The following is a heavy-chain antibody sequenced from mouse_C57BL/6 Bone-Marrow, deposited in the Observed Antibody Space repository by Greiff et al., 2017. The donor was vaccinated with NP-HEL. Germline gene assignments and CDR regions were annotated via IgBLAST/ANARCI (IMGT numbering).Heavy chain of an antibody. J-gene: IGHJ2*01. CDR3: TTDWDGDY. D-gene: IGHD4-1*01. Sequence: EVNVVESGAELVRPGASVKLSCTASGFNIKDDYMHWVKQRPEQGLEWIGWIDPENGDTEYASKFQGKATITADTSSNTAYLQLSSLTSEDTAVYYCTTDWDGDYWGQGTTLTVSS. CDR1: GFNIKDDY. V-gene: IGHV14-4*01. CDR2: IDPENGDT.